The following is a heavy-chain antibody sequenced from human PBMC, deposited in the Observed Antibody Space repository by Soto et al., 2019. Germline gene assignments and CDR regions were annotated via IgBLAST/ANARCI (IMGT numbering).Heavy chain of an antibody. CDR3: ASPGIAVAGPQPFDY. CDR1: GGTFSSYT. J-gene: IGHJ4*02. CDR2: IIPILGIA. V-gene: IGHV1-69*02. D-gene: IGHD6-19*01. Sequence: SVKVSCKASGGTFSSYTISWVRQAPGQGLEWMGRIIPILGIANYAQKFQGRVTITADKSTSTAYMELSSLRSEDTAVYYCASPGIAVAGPQPFDYWGQGTLVTVSS.